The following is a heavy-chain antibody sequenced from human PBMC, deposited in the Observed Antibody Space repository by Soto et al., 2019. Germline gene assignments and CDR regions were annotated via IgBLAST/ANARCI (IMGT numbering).Heavy chain of an antibody. J-gene: IGHJ4*02. CDR2: IYYSGST. V-gene: IGHV4-59*01. D-gene: IGHD6-13*01. CDR1: GGSFSGYY. Sequence: SETLSLTCAVYGGSFSGYYWSWIRQPPGKGLEWIGYIYYSGSTNYNPSLKSRVTISVDTSKNQFSLKLSSVTAADTAVYYCARRYSSSWWYYFDYWGQGTLVTVSS. CDR3: ARRYSSSWWYYFDY.